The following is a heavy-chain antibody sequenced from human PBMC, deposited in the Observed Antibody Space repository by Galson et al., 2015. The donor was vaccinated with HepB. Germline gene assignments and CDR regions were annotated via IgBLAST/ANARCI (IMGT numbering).Heavy chain of an antibody. CDR2: ISGSGGRT. CDR1: GFDFSSCS. CDR3: AKESLADGDFDY. Sequence: SLRLSCAASGFDFSSCSMNWVRQAPGKGLEWVSLISGSGGRTYYADSVKGRFTISRDNSKNVLYLQMNSLRAADTAVYYCAKESLADGDFDYWGQGTLVTVSS. J-gene: IGHJ4*02. D-gene: IGHD3-10*01. V-gene: IGHV3-23*01.